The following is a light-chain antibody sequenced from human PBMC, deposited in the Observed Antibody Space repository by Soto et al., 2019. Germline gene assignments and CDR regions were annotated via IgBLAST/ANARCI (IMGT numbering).Light chain of an antibody. Sequence: DIQMTQAPSSLXASLVQRVIVTCRASQSISNWLAWYQQKPGKAPNLLIYKASSLKSGVPSRFSGSGSGTEFTLTISSLQPDDFATYYCQQYDTYWTFGQGTKVDIK. CDR1: QSISNW. CDR2: KAS. CDR3: QQYDTYWT. J-gene: IGKJ1*01. V-gene: IGKV1-5*03.